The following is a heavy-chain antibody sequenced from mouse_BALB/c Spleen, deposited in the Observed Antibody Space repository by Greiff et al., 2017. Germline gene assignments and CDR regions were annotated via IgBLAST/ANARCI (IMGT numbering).Heavy chain of an antibody. CDR1: GFSFTGYG. V-gene: IGHV2-6-7*01. J-gene: IGHJ4*01. Sequence: QVQLKESGPGLVAPSQSLSITCTVSGFSFTGYGVNWVRQPPGKGLEWLGMIWGDGSTDYNSALKSRLSISKDNSKSQVFLKMNSLQTDDTARYYCARDQYGCDDGGLLGYWGQGASVTVSS. CDR3: ARDQYGCDDGGLLGY. CDR2: IWGDGST. D-gene: IGHD2-2*01.